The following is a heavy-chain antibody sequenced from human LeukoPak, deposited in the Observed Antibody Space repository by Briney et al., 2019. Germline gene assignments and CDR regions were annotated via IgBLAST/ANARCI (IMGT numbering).Heavy chain of an antibody. CDR1: GFTFSDYY. J-gene: IGHJ4*02. D-gene: IGHD4-17*01. CDR3: ASPTTVTGAPGSPFDY. V-gene: IGHV3-11*01. Sequence: GGPLRLSCAASGFTFSDYYMSWIRQAPGKGLEWVSYISSSGSTIYYADSVKGQFTISRDNAKNSLYLQMNSLRAEDTAVYYCASPTTVTGAPGSPFDYWGQGTLVTVSS. CDR2: ISSSGSTI.